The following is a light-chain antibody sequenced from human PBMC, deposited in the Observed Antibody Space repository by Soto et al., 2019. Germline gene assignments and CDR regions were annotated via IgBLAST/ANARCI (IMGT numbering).Light chain of an antibody. CDR1: SSDIGGYNY. Sequence: QSALTQPASVSGSPGQSITISCTGTSSDIGGYNYVSWYQQHPGKVPKLMIYDVSNRPSGVSDRFSGSKSGNTASLTISGLQAEDEADYYCSSYTTISTVVFGGGTQLTVL. CDR2: DVS. J-gene: IGLJ2*01. CDR3: SSYTTISTVV. V-gene: IGLV2-14*01.